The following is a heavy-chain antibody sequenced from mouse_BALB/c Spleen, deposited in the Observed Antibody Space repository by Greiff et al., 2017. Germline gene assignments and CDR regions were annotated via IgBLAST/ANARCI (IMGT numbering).Heavy chain of an antibody. CDR2: ISSGGST. J-gene: IGHJ4*01. CDR1: GFTFSSYG. D-gene: IGHD1-2*01. V-gene: IGHV5-6-5*01. Sequence: EVQGVESGGGLVQPGGSLKLSCAASGFTFSSYGMSWVRQTPDKRLELVATISSGGSTYYPDSVKGRFTISRDNARNILYLQMSSLRSEDTAMYYCASEGTAKDYAMDYWGQGTSVTVSS. CDR3: ASEGTAKDYAMDY.